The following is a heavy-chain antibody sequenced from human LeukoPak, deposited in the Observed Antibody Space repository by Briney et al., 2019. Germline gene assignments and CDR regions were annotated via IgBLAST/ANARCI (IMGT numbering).Heavy chain of an antibody. Sequence: PGGSLRLSCAASGFTFSSYAMSWVPQAPGKGLEWVSAISGSGGSTYYADSVKGRFTISRDNSKNTLYLQMNSLRAEDTAVYYCAKGSEYYGSGSVDYWGQGTLVTVSS. D-gene: IGHD3-10*01. J-gene: IGHJ4*02. V-gene: IGHV3-23*01. CDR1: GFTFSSYA. CDR2: ISGSGGST. CDR3: AKGSEYYGSGSVDY.